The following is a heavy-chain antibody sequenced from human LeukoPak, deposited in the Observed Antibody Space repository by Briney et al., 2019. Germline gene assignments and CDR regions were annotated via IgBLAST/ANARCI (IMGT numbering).Heavy chain of an antibody. J-gene: IGHJ4*02. CDR1: GFTFSNYA. V-gene: IGHV3-23*01. D-gene: IGHD3-9*01. CDR3: AKWGDYDVLTGYYVSDY. Sequence: GASLRLSCAASGFTFSNYAMSWVRQAPGKGXXXXXXXXGSGGNTYYADSVKSRFTISRDNSKNTVFLQMNSLRAEDTAVYYCAKWGDYDVLTGYYVSDYWGQGTLVTVSS. CDR2: XXGSGGNT.